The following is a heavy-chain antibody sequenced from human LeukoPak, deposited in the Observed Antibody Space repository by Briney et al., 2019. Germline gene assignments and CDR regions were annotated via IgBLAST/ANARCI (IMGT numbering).Heavy chain of an antibody. D-gene: IGHD2-15*01. CDR3: AKTLIGWYYHLPDY. V-gene: IGHV3-23*01. J-gene: IGHJ4*02. Sequence: GGSLRLSCAASGFTFSNYAMSWVRQTPGKGLEWVSVISGSGDRTNYADSVQGRFTISRDNAKNTLYLQMNSLRAEDTAVYYCAKTLIGWYYHLPDYWGQGTLVTVSS. CDR2: ISGSGDRT. CDR1: GFTFSNYA.